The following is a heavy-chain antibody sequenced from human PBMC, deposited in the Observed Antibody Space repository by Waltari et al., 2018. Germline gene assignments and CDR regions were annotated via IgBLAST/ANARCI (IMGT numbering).Heavy chain of an antibody. CDR2: IWYDGSNI. CDR1: GFTFSSYG. D-gene: IGHD3-16*01. Sequence: QVQLVGSGGGVVQPGRSLRLSCAASGFTFSSYGMHWGRRAPGKGLEWVAVIWYDGSNIYYADSVKGRFTISRDNSKNTLYLQMNSLRAEDTAVYYCARASPGTVGDFDYWGQGTLVTVSS. J-gene: IGHJ4*02. V-gene: IGHV3-33*01. CDR3: ARASPGTVGDFDY.